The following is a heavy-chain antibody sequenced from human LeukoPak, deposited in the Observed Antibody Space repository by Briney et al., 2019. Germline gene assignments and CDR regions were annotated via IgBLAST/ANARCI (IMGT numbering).Heavy chain of an antibody. Sequence: SQTLSLTCAISGDSVSSNSAAWNWIRQSPSRGLEWLGRTYYRSKWYNDYAVSVKSRITINPDTSKNQFSLQLNSVTPEDTAVYYCARAAYYYGSGSFPPLDYFDYWGQGTLVTVSS. D-gene: IGHD3-10*01. CDR3: ARAAYYYGSGSFPPLDYFDY. CDR2: TYYRSKWYN. J-gene: IGHJ4*02. CDR1: GDSVSSNSAA. V-gene: IGHV6-1*01.